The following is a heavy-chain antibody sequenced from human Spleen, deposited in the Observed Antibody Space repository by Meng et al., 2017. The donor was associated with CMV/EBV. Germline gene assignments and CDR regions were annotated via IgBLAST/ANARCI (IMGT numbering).Heavy chain of an antibody. D-gene: IGHD2-2*01. Sequence: ISSSSYYWGWIRQSPGKGLEWIGSIYKSGFIHYNPSLKSRVTISIDTSKNQFSLKLSSVTAADTAVYYCVRDRWIAVVPAAKNWFDPWGQGNLVTVSS. V-gene: IGHV4-39*07. CDR2: IYKSGFI. J-gene: IGHJ5*02. CDR1: ISSSSYY. CDR3: VRDRWIAVVPAAKNWFDP.